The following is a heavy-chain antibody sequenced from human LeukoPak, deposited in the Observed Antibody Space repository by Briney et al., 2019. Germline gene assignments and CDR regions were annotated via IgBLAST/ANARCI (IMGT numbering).Heavy chain of an antibody. J-gene: IGHJ6*02. CDR2: IYYSGST. CDR1: GGPISSYY. CDR3: ARTQQLVTPFTHYYYGMDV. Sequence: SETLSLTCTVSGGPISSYYWSWIRQPPGKGLEWIGYIYYSGSTNYNPSLKSRVTISVDTSKNQFSLKLSSVTAADTAVYYCARTQQLVTPFTHYYYGMDVWGQGTTVTVSS. D-gene: IGHD6-13*01. V-gene: IGHV4-59*01.